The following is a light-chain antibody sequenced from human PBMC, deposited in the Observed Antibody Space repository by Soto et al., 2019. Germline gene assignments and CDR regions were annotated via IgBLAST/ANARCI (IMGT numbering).Light chain of an antibody. CDR2: RND. CDR1: TSNLGSNF. Sequence: QSVLTQPPSASGTPGQRVTISCSGSTSNLGSNFVYWYQQVTGAAPKLLISRNDQRPSGVPDRFSGSKSGTSASLAISGLRSEDEADYHCAAWDDSLSGVVFGGWTKLTVL. CDR3: AAWDDSLSGVV. V-gene: IGLV1-47*01. J-gene: IGLJ3*02.